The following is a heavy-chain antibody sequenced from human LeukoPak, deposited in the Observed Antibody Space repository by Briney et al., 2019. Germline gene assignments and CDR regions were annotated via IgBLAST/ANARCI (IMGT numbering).Heavy chain of an antibody. D-gene: IGHD3-16*02. V-gene: IGHV1-2*02. J-gene: IGHJ4*02. CDR1: GYTFTGYY. CDR3: ARGSRYDYVWGSYRYDTFSGPLGY. CDR2: INPNSGGT. Sequence: ASVKVSCKASGYTFTGYYMHWVRQAPGQGLEWMGWINPNSGGTNYAQKFQGRVTMTRDTSISTAYMELSRLRSDDTAVYYCARGSRYDYVWGSYRYDTFSGPLGYWGQGTLVTVSS.